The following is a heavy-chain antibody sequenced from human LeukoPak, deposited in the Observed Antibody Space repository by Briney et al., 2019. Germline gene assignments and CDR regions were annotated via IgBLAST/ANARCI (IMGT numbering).Heavy chain of an antibody. D-gene: IGHD6-6*01. J-gene: IGHJ6*03. V-gene: IGHV3-11*01. Sequence: GGSLRLSCAASGFTFSDYYMSWIRQAPGKGLEWVSYISSSGSTIYYADSVKGRFTISRDNAKNSLYLQMNSLRAEDTAVYYCARVGEAARPYYYMDVWGKGTTVTVSS. CDR1: GFTFSDYY. CDR3: ARVGEAARPYYYMDV. CDR2: ISSSGSTI.